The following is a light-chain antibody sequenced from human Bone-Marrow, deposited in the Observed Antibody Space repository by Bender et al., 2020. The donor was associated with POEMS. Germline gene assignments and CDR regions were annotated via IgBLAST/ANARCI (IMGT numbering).Light chain of an antibody. CDR2: GNN. CDR3: AVWDDSLNGWV. Sequence: QSVLTQPPSASGTPGQRVTISCSGTSSNIGNNYVCWYQQLPGAAPKLLIYGNNQRPSEVPDRFSGSRSGTSASLAISGLQSEDEADYYCAVWDDSLNGWVFGGGTKLTVL. CDR1: SSNIGNNY. V-gene: IGLV1-47*01. J-gene: IGLJ3*02.